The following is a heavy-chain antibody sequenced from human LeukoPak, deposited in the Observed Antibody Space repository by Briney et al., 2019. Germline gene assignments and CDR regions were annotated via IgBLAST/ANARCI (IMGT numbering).Heavy chain of an antibody. CDR3: ARVLRYFDWLLRGSAFDI. Sequence: SETLSLTCTVSGGSISSYYWSWIRQPPGKGLEWIGYIYYSGSTNYNPSLKSRVTISVDTSKNQFSLKLSSVTAADTAVYYCARVLRYFDWLLRGSAFDIWGQGTMVTVSS. D-gene: IGHD3-9*01. CDR1: GGSISSYY. V-gene: IGHV4-59*12. J-gene: IGHJ3*02. CDR2: IYYSGST.